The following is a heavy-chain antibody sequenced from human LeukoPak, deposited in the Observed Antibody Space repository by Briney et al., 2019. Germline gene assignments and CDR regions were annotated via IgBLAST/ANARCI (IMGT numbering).Heavy chain of an antibody. D-gene: IGHD3-3*01. CDR3: ASHGTAYYDFWSGYYLDY. V-gene: IGHV3-30-3*01. J-gene: IGHJ4*02. CDR1: GFTFSSYA. Sequence: PGRSLRLSCAASGFTFSSYAMHWVRQAPGKGLEWVAVISYDGSNKYYADSVKGRFTISRDNSKNALYLQMNSLRAEDTAVYYCASHGTAYYDFWSGYYLDYWGQGTLVIVSS. CDR2: ISYDGSNK.